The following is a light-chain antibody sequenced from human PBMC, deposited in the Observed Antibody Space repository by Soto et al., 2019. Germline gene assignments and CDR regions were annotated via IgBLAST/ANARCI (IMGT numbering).Light chain of an antibody. Sequence: QSALTQPPSASGSPGQSVTISCTGTSSDVGGYNYVSWYQQHPGKAPKLMIDEVSKRPSGVPDRFSGSKSGHTASLTVSGLQAEDEADYYCSSYAGSNNWVFGGGTKVTVL. CDR2: EVS. CDR1: SSDVGGYNY. J-gene: IGLJ3*02. V-gene: IGLV2-8*01. CDR3: SSYAGSNNWV.